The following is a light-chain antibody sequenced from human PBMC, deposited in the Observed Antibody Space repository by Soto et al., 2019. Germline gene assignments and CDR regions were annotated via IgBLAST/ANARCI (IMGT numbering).Light chain of an antibody. V-gene: IGKV3-20*01. CDR2: GAS. J-gene: IGKJ1*01. Sequence: EIVLTQSPGTLSLSPGEGATLSCRASQSVSTNFFAWYQQKPGQAPRLLIYGASTRATGIPDRFSGSGSGTYFTLTISSLEPEDFAVYYCQQYGRTSWTFGQGTKV. CDR3: QQYGRTSWT. CDR1: QSVSTNF.